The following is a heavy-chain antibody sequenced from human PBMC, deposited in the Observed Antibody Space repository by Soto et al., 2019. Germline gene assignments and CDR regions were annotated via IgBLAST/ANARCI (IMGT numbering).Heavy chain of an antibody. CDR3: VRGSSSATTFYFDL. CDR2: INTAKGYT. D-gene: IGHD2-2*01. V-gene: IGHV1-3*04. CDR1: GYTFTSYA. J-gene: IGHJ2*01. Sequence: QVQVVQSWAEVKKPGASVKVSCKASGYTFTSYAMHWVRQAPGQRLEWMGWINTAKGYTKYSQMFQGRVTIARDTSASTAYMELSSLNSEDTAVYYCVRGSSSATTFYFDLWGRGTLVTVSS.